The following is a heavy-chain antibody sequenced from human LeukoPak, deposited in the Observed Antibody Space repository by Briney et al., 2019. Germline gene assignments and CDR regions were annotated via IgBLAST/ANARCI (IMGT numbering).Heavy chain of an antibody. J-gene: IGHJ4*02. Sequence: GGSLRLSCAASGFTFSSYWMSWVRQAPGKGLEWVANIKQDESEKHYVDSVKGRFTISRDNAKNSLYLQMNSLRAEDTAVYYCARGYYDILTGYFDYWGQGTLVTVSS. V-gene: IGHV3-7*01. D-gene: IGHD3-9*01. CDR3: ARGYYDILTGYFDY. CDR2: IKQDESEK. CDR1: GFTFSSYW.